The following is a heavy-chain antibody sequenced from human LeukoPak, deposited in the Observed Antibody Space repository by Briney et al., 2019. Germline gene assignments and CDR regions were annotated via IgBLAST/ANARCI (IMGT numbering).Heavy chain of an antibody. CDR1: GFTFNNYA. CDR2: ISPSGDST. V-gene: IGHV3-23*01. CDR3: AKDERGYYDFWSGYIFDY. Sequence: GGSLRLSCAASGFTFNNYAMNWVRQPPGKGLDWVSHISPSGDSTYYADSVKGRFTISRDNYKNTLYLQMNSLRAEDTAVYYCAKDERGYYDFWSGYIFDYWGQGTLVTVSS. D-gene: IGHD3-3*01. J-gene: IGHJ4*02.